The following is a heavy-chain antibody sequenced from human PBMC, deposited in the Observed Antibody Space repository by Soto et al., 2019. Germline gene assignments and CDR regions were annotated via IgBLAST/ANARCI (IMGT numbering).Heavy chain of an antibody. D-gene: IGHD4-4*01. Sequence: GESLKISCKGSGYSFTSYWIGWVRQMPGKGLERMGRIDPSDSYTNYSPSFQGHVTISADKSISTAYLQWSSLKASDTAMYYCARSTTVAYYSYGMDVWGQGTTVTVSS. CDR1: GYSFTSYW. CDR2: IDPSDSYT. J-gene: IGHJ6*02. CDR3: ARSTTVAYYSYGMDV. V-gene: IGHV5-10-1*01.